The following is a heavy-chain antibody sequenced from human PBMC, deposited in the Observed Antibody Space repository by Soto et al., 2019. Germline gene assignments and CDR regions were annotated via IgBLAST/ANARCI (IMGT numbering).Heavy chain of an antibody. Sequence: PGGSLRLSCAASGFTVSRNHMSWVRQAPGKGLEWVSVMYSGGTTYYADSVKARFTISRDNSKNTLYLQMNSLRAEDTAVYYCARVADYYMDVWGKGTTVTVSS. V-gene: IGHV3-66*01. J-gene: IGHJ6*03. CDR2: MYSGGTT. CDR3: ARVADYYMDV. CDR1: GFTVSRNH.